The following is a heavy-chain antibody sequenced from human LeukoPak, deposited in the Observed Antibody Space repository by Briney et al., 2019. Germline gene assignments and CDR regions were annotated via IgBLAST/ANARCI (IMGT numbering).Heavy chain of an antibody. V-gene: IGHV4-34*01. D-gene: IGHD3-3*01. CDR2: INHSGST. Sequence: SETLSLTCAVYGGSFSGYYWSWIRQPPGKGLEWIGEINHSGSTNYNPSLKSRVTISVDTSKNQFSLKLSSVTAADTAVYYCARGEHDFWSGSAYSLDYWGQGTLVTVSS. CDR3: ARGEHDFWSGSAYSLDY. J-gene: IGHJ4*02. CDR1: GGSFSGYY.